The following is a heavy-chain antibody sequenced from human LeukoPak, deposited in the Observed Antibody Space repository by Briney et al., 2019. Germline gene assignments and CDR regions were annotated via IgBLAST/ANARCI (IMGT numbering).Heavy chain of an antibody. D-gene: IGHD6-13*01. Sequence: PGRSLRLSCAASGFTFDDYAMHWVRQAPGKGLEWVSGISWNSGSIGYADSVKGRFTISRDNAKNSLYLQMNSLRAEDTALYYCAKDRASSIAADYNWFDPWGQGTLVTVSS. CDR3: AKDRASSIAADYNWFDP. CDR1: GFTFDDYA. V-gene: IGHV3-9*01. CDR2: ISWNSGSI. J-gene: IGHJ5*02.